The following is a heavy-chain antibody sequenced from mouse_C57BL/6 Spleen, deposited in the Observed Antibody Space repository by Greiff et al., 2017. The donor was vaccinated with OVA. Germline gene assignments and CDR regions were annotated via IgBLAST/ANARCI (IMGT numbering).Heavy chain of an antibody. Sequence: QVQLKESGAELVRPGASVKMSCKASGYTFTSYNMHWVKQTPRQGLEWIGAIYPGNGDTSYNQKFKGKATLTVDKSSSTAYMQLSSLTSEDSAVYFCAIGSSYEGYFDVWGTGTTVTVSS. J-gene: IGHJ1*03. V-gene: IGHV1-12*01. CDR1: GYTFTSYN. CDR2: IYPGNGDT. D-gene: IGHD1-1*01. CDR3: AIGSSYEGYFDV.